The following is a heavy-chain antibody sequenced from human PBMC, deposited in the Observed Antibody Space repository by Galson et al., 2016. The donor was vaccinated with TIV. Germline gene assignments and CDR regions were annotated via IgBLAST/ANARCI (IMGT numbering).Heavy chain of an antibody. Sequence: SVKVSCKVSGDSLSELVMHWVRQGPGKGLEWMGWISTYNGYTDYAQKLQGRVTMTTDTSTSTAYMELRSLRSDDTAMYYCARDPTYYDTNGWGHWGQGTLVIVSS. CDR1: GDSLSELV. V-gene: IGHV1-18*01. J-gene: IGHJ4*02. CDR2: ISTYNGYT. CDR3: ARDPTYYDTNGWGH. D-gene: IGHD3-22*01.